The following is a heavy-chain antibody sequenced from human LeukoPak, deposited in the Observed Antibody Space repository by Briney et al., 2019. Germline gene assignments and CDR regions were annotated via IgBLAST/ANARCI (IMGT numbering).Heavy chain of an antibody. Sequence: ASVKVSCKASGYTFTSYGITWVRQAPGQGLEWMGGIIPIFGTANYAQKFQGRVTITADKSTSTAYMELSSLRSEDPAVYYCAREEGVLATPRGYYYYYYYMDVWGKGTTVTISS. V-gene: IGHV1-69*06. CDR2: IIPIFGTA. CDR1: GYTFTSYG. D-gene: IGHD1-26*01. CDR3: AREEGVLATPRGYYYYYYYMDV. J-gene: IGHJ6*03.